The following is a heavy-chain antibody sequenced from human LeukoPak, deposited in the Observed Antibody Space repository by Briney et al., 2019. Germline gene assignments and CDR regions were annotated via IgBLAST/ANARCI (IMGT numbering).Heavy chain of an antibody. J-gene: IGHJ4*02. D-gene: IGHD6-19*01. CDR2: IYYSGST. CDR1: GGSISSGGYS. Sequence: KASETLSFTCAVSGGSISSGGYSWSWIRQPPGKGLEWIGYIYYSGSTYYNPSLKSRVTISVDTSKNQFSLKLSSVTAADTAVYCCARGGIAVAVPFDYWGQGTLVTVSS. V-gene: IGHV4-30-4*07. CDR3: ARGGIAVAVPFDY.